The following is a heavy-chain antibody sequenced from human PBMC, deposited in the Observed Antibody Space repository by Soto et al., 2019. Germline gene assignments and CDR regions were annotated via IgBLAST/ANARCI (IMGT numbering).Heavy chain of an antibody. Sequence: ASVKVSCKASGYTFTSYAMNWVRQAPGQGLEWMGWINTNTGNPTYAQGFTGRFVFSLDTSVSTAYLQICSLKADDTAVYYCARGGAPYCSSTSCYDGIRAFDIWGQGTMVTVSS. D-gene: IGHD2-2*01. CDR1: GYTFTSYA. CDR2: INTNTGNP. V-gene: IGHV7-4-1*01. J-gene: IGHJ3*02. CDR3: ARGGAPYCSSTSCYDGIRAFDI.